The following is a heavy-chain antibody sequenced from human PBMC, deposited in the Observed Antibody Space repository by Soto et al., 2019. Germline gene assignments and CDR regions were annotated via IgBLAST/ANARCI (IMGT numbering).Heavy chain of an antibody. CDR2: ISYDGSNK. CDR1: GFTFSSYA. D-gene: IGHD3-9*01. J-gene: IGHJ4*02. V-gene: IGHV3-30-3*01. CDR3: ARGERYFDWLLTPPDY. Sequence: GGSLRLSCAASGFTFSSYAMHWVRQAPGKGLEWVAVISYDGSNKYYADSVKGRFTISRDNSKNTLYLQMNSLRAEDTAVYYCARGERYFDWLLTPPDYWGQGTLVTVSS.